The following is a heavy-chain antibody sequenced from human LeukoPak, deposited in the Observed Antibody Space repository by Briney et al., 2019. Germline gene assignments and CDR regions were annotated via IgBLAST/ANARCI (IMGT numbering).Heavy chain of an antibody. D-gene: IGHD2-15*01. Sequence: GGSLRLSCAASGFTFSSYSMNWVRQAPGKGLEWVSSISSSSSYIYYADSVKGRFTISRDNAKNSLYLQMNSLRAEDTAVYYCARAPAGCGGTCSFDHWGQGSLVTVSS. V-gene: IGHV3-21*01. J-gene: IGHJ4*02. CDR3: ARAPAGCGGTCSFDH. CDR1: GFTFSSYS. CDR2: ISSSSSYI.